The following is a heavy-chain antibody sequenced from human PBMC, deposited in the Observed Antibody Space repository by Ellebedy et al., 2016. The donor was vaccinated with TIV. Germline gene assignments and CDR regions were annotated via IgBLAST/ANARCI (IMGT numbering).Heavy chain of an antibody. CDR2: IWYDGSNK. D-gene: IGHD4-11*01. J-gene: IGHJ5*02. V-gene: IGHV3-33*08. CDR1: GFTFSSYG. CDR3: ASCSKMGWFDP. Sequence: GESVKISCAASGFTFSSYGMHWVRQAPGKGLEWVAVIWYDGSNKYYADSVKGRFTISRDNSKNTLYLQMNSLRAEDTAVYYCASCSKMGWFDPWGQGTLVTVSS.